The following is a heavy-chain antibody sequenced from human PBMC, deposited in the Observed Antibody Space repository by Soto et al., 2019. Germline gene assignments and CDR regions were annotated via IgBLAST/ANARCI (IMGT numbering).Heavy chain of an antibody. V-gene: IGHV3-13*01. CDR1: GFTFSIYD. J-gene: IGHJ3*02. D-gene: IGHD3-10*01. Sequence: EGQLVESGGGLVQPGGSLRLSCAASGFTFSIYDMHWVRQSMGRVPEWVSGLGTIIGYTYYSESVRGRFTISREDARNSLLLHLNTLRGGDTAVYYCARGSRRGSGSLRPGPSDIFDIWGRGTKVIVS. CDR2: LGTIIGYT. CDR3: ARGSRRGSGSLRPGPSDIFDI.